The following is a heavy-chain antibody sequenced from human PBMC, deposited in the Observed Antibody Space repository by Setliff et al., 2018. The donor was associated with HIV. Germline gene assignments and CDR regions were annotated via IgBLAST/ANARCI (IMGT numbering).Heavy chain of an antibody. V-gene: IGHV3-23*01. Sequence: PGESLRLSCAASGIIFTKCGLSWVRQAPGKGLEWISGICGSDGATYYADSVKGRFTISRDSSKSTLYLQMNGLRAEDTAVYYCAQDPRPDYTGQYFFFAYWGQGALVTVTS. J-gene: IGHJ4*02. CDR3: AQDPRPDYTGQYFFFAY. CDR2: ICGSDGAT. CDR1: GIIFTKCG. D-gene: IGHD2-2*02.